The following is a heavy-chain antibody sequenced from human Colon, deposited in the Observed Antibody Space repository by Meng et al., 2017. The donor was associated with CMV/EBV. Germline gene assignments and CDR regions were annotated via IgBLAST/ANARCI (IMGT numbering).Heavy chain of an antibody. V-gene: IGHV3-21*01. CDR1: GFTFSSYS. J-gene: IGHJ5*02. Sequence: GESLKISCAASGFTFSSYSMNWVRQAPGKGLEWVSSISSSSSYIYYADSVKSRFTISRDNAKNSLYLQMNSLRAEDTAVYYCASLRFAAAGTGDLDPWGQGTLVTVSS. CDR2: ISSSSSYI. CDR3: ASLRFAAAGTGDLDP. D-gene: IGHD6-13*01.